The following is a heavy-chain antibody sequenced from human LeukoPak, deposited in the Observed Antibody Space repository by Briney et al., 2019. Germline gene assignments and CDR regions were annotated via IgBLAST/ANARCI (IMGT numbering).Heavy chain of an antibody. CDR2: ISGSGGST. V-gene: IGHV3-23*01. CDR3: AKDWNSSGYIDAFDI. CDR1: GFTFSSYA. Sequence: GGSLRLSCPASGFTFSSYAMSWVRQAPGKGLEWVSAISGSGGSTYYADSVKGRFTISRDNSKNTLYLQMNSLRAEDTAVYYCAKDWNSSGYIDAFDIWGQGTMVTVSS. J-gene: IGHJ3*02. D-gene: IGHD3-22*01.